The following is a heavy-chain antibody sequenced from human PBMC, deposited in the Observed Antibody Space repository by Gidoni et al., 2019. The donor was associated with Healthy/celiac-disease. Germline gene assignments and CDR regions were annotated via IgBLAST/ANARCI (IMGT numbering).Heavy chain of an antibody. CDR3: ARGGIAVAGIDY. D-gene: IGHD6-19*01. V-gene: IGHV3-33*01. CDR2: IWYDGSNK. Sequence: QVQLVESGGGVVQPGRSRRLSCTASGFTFSSYGMHWVRQDPGKGLGWVAVIWYDGSNKYYADSVKGRFTISRDNSKNTLYLQMNSLRAEDTAVYYCARGGIAVAGIDYWGQGTLVTVSS. J-gene: IGHJ4*02. CDR1: GFTFSSYG.